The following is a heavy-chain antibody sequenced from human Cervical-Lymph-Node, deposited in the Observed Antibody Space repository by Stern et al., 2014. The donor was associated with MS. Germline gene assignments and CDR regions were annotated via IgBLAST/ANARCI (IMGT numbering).Heavy chain of an antibody. J-gene: IGHJ3*02. CDR3: ARPRTDGYNLHAFDI. CDR1: GGTFSISA. D-gene: IGHD5-24*01. Sequence: VQLVESGAEVKKPGSSVKVSCKASGGTFSISAISWVRKAPGQGPEWMGGINPIFCKANYAQKFQAKVTITADEFTSTVYMERSSLISEDTAVYYCARPRTDGYNLHAFDIWGQGTMVTGSS. CDR2: INPIFCKA. V-gene: IGHV1-69*01.